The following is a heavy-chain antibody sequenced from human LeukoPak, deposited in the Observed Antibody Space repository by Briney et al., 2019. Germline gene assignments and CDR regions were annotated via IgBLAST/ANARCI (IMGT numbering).Heavy chain of an antibody. CDR3: ATYRQVLLPFES. CDR1: GFTFSSYA. J-gene: IGHJ4*02. CDR2: ISYDGNNK. Sequence: GGSLRLSCAAPGFTFSSYAMHWVRQAPGKGLEWVAVISYDGNNKYYADSVRGRFTISRDNSKSTLSLQMNSLRAEDTAIYYCATYRQVLLPFESWGQGTLVTVSS. D-gene: IGHD2-8*02. V-gene: IGHV3-30*04.